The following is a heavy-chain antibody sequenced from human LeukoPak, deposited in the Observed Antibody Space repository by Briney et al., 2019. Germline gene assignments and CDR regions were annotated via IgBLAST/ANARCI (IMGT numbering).Heavy chain of an antibody. Sequence: GGSLRLSCAASGFTFNAFGMNWVRQAPGKGLEWVSYIGTTSGAIYYADSVKGRFTISRDSAKNSLYLQMNSLRAEDTAVYYCARDSYDSSGYYLGWFDPWGQGTLVTVSS. CDR3: ARDSYDSSGYYLGWFDP. CDR2: IGTTSGAI. J-gene: IGHJ5*02. V-gene: IGHV3-48*01. D-gene: IGHD3-22*01. CDR1: GFTFNAFG.